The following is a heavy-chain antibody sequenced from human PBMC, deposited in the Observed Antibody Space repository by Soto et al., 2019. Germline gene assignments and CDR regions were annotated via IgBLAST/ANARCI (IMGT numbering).Heavy chain of an antibody. J-gene: IGHJ4*02. CDR1: GGSISSSSYY. CDR2: IYYSGST. CDR3: ASGYVVVVAATSTQFDY. D-gene: IGHD2-15*01. V-gene: IGHV4-39*01. Sequence: QLQLQESGPGLVKPSETLSLTCTVSGGSISSSSYYWGWIRQPPGKGLEWIGSIYYSGSTYYNPSLKSRVTISVDTSKTQFSLKLSSVTAADTAVYYCASGYVVVVAATSTQFDYWGQGTLVTVSS.